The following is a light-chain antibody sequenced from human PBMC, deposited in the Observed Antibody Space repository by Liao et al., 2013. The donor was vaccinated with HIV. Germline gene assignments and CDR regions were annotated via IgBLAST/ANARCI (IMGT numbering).Light chain of an antibody. Sequence: SYVLTQPPSVSVAPGKTARITCGGNNIGSKSVHWYQQKPGQSPVLVMFQDSKRPSGIPERFSGSSSGTTVTLTINGVQAEDEADYYCQSADSSGTYVFGTGTKVTVL. CDR3: QSADSSGTYV. CDR2: QDS. V-gene: IGLV3-25*03. J-gene: IGLJ1*01. CDR1: NIGSKS.